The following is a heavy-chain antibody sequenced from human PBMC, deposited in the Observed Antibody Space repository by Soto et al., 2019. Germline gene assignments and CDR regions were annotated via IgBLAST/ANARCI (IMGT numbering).Heavy chain of an antibody. J-gene: IGHJ4*02. CDR2: IYYNWKT. V-gene: IGHV4-59*01. CDR3: ERGSVADPLFDH. Sequence: QVQLQESGPGLVKPSETLSLTCTVSGGSMNYYFWTWIRQSPGKGLEWIGYIYYNWKTTYSPSLNSRLTFSVDRSKNQFSLTLRSVTAADTGAYYCERGSVADPLFDHWGKGILVTVSS. CDR1: GGSMNYYF. D-gene: IGHD6-19*01.